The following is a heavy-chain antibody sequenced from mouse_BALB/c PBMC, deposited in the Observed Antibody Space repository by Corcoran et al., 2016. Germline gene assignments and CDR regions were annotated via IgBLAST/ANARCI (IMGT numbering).Heavy chain of an antibody. V-gene: IGHV11-2*02. J-gene: IGHJ1*01. Sequence: EVQLLETGGGLVQPGGSRGLSCEGSGFTFSGFWMSWVRQTPGKTLEWIGDINSDGSAINYAPSIKDRFTIFRDNDKSTLYLQMSNVRSEDTATYFCMRYKARYWYFDVWGAGTTVTVSS. CDR1: GFTFSGFW. D-gene: IGHD1-3*01. CDR3: MRYKARYWYFDV. CDR2: INSDGSAI.